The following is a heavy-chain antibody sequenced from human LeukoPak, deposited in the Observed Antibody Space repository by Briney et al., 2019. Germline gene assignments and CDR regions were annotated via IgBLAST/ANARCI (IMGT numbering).Heavy chain of an antibody. J-gene: IGHJ4*02. V-gene: IGHV4-39*02. CDR3: ARIDWNPDY. CDR2: IYYDGNANT. CDR1: GGSIRSGGYY. D-gene: IGHD3-9*01. Sequence: SETLSLTCTVSGGSIRSGGYYWGWIRQPPGRGLEWLGNIYYDGNANTYYNPSLKSRVTISVDTSKNHFSLRLSSVTAADTAVYFCARIDWNPDYWGQGTLVTVSS.